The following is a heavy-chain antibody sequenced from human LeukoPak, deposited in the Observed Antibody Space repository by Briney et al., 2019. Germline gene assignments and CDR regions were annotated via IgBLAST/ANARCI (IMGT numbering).Heavy chain of an antibody. CDR3: ARDRLDGWFDP. CDR1: GGSISSHY. D-gene: IGHD5-24*01. CDR2: IYYSGST. V-gene: IGHV4-59*11. J-gene: IGHJ5*02. Sequence: PETLSLTCTVSGGSISSHYWSWIRQPPGKGLEWIGYIYYSGSTNYSPSLKSRVTISVDTSKNQFSLKLSSVTAADTAVYYCARDRLDGWFDPWGQGTLVTVSS.